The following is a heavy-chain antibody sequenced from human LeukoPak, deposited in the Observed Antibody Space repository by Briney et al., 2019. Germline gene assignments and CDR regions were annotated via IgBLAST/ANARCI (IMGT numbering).Heavy chain of an antibody. CDR1: EFTFNKYW. J-gene: IGHJ4*02. Sequence: GGSLRLSCAASEFTFNKYWMHWVRQAPGKGLVWVARINGDGSRTDYVDSVKGRFTISRDNAKNTLNLQMNSLRAEDTAVYYCARESRQWLVLGGVDYWGQGTLVTVSS. CDR2: INGDGSRT. D-gene: IGHD6-19*01. V-gene: IGHV3-74*01. CDR3: ARESRQWLVLGGVDY.